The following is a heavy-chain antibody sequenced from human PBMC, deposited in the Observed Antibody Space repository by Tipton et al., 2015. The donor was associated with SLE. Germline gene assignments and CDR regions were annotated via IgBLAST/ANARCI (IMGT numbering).Heavy chain of an antibody. CDR2: IHYSGST. Sequence: LRLSCTVSGGSISSYYWSWIRQPPGKGLEWIGYIHYSGSTNYNPSLKSRVTISVDTSKNQFSLKLSSVTAADTAVYYCARLSYGSGCVWGQGTLVTVSS. D-gene: IGHD3-10*01. CDR3: ARLSYGSGCV. CDR1: GGSISSYY. J-gene: IGHJ4*02. V-gene: IGHV4-59*01.